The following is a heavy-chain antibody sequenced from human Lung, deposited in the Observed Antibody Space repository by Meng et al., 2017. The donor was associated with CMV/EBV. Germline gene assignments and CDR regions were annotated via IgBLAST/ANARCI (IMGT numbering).Heavy chain of an antibody. CDR2: ISGRADRT. Sequence: GGSLKIXCAASGFTFGSYAMSWVRQSPGKGLEWVSAISGRADRTYYADSVKGRSTISRDNSKNTLYLQVNSLRAEDTAIYYCAKESPYSSPRLYYFDHWGQGTLVTVSS. J-gene: IGHJ4*02. CDR1: GFTFGSYA. V-gene: IGHV3-23*01. CDR3: AKESPYSSPRLYYFDH. D-gene: IGHD5-18*01.